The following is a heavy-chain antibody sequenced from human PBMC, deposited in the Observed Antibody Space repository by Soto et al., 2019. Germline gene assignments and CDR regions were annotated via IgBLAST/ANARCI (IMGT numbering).Heavy chain of an antibody. V-gene: IGHV6-1*01. CDR3: AKQQLVPKKYYYGMDV. Sequence: PSQTLSLTCAISGDSVSSNSAAWNWIRQSPSRGLEWLGRTYYRSKWYNDYAVSVKSRITINPDTSKNQFSLQLNSVTPEDTAVYYCAKQQLVPKKYYYGMDVWGQGTTVTVSS. J-gene: IGHJ6*02. D-gene: IGHD6-13*01. CDR1: GDSVSSNSAA. CDR2: TYYRSKWYN.